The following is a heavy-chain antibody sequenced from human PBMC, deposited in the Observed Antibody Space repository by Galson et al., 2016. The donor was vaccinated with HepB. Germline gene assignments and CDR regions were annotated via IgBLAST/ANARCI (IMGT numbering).Heavy chain of an antibody. J-gene: IGHJ4*02. Sequence: SLRLSCAVSGFTFSNYWMHWVRQAPGTGLVWISGINTDGSNTTYADSVKGRFTISRDNAKNTLYLQMNSLRAEDTAVYYCARGPPLFHDFDYWGQGTLVTVSS. CDR2: INTDGSNT. CDR3: ARGPPLFHDFDY. V-gene: IGHV3-74*01. CDR1: GFTFSNYW.